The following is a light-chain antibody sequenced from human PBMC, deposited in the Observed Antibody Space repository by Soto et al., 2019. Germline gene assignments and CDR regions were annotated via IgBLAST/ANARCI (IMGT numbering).Light chain of an antibody. CDR3: STYVDTNPI. CDR1: SGSIASNY. Sequence: NFMLTQPHSVSESPGKTVTISCTRSSGSIASNYVQWYQQRPGSAPTTVIYEDNQRPSGVPDRFSGSIDSSSNSASLTISGLKTEDEADYYCSTYVDTNPIFGGGTKLTVL. CDR2: EDN. J-gene: IGLJ2*01. V-gene: IGLV6-57*04.